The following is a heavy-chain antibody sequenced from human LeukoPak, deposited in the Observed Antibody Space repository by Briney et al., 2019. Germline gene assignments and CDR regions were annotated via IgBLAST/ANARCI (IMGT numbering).Heavy chain of an antibody. CDR2: IYYSGST. J-gene: IGHJ4*02. CDR3: ARVGRRYCSGGSCYSFDY. Sequence: PSETLSLTCTVSGGSISSSSYYWSWIRQPPGKGLEWIGSIYYSGSTYYNPSLKSRVTISVDTSKNQFSLKLSSVTAADTAVYYCARVGRRYCSGGSCYSFDYWGQGTLVTVSS. V-gene: IGHV4-39*07. D-gene: IGHD2-15*01. CDR1: GGSISSSSYY.